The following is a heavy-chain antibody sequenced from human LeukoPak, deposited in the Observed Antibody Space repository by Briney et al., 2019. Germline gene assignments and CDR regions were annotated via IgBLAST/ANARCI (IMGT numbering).Heavy chain of an antibody. CDR1: GYTFTSYG. D-gene: IGHD2-2*01. CDR2: ISAYNGNT. Sequence: ASVKVSCKASGYTFTSYGISWVRQAPGQGLEWMGWISAYNGNTNYAQKLQGRVTMTTDTSTSTAYMELRSLRSDDTAVYYCARDKTSVVPAAPGYWGQGTLVTVSS. V-gene: IGHV1-18*01. J-gene: IGHJ4*02. CDR3: ARDKTSVVPAAPGY.